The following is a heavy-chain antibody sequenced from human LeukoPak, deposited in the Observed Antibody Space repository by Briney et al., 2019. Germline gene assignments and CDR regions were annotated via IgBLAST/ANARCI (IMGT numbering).Heavy chain of an antibody. J-gene: IGHJ4*02. D-gene: IGHD6-19*01. CDR2: IYSGGDT. CDR1: GFTVSNNY. Sequence: GGSLRLSCAASGFTVSNNYMTWVRQAPGKGLEWVSVIYSGGDTHYADSVKGRFTISRDNSKNTLYLQMNSLRAEDTAVYYCARDPLGSGWYWVDYWGQGTLVTVSS. V-gene: IGHV3-53*01. CDR3: ARDPLGSGWYWVDY.